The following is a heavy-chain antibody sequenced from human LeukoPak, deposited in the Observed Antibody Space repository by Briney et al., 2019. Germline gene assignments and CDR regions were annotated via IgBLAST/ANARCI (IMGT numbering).Heavy chain of an antibody. D-gene: IGHD6-19*01. CDR3: VRDRTPNIAEAVGFDP. V-gene: IGHV3-9*01. Sequence: PPGGSLRLSCAASGFTFDDYAMHWVRQAPGKGLEWVSGITWNSDNIEYADSVKGRFTISRDNAKNSLFLQMNSLRAEDTAVYFCVRDRTPNIAEAVGFDPWGQGTLVTVSS. J-gene: IGHJ5*02. CDR2: ITWNSDNI. CDR1: GFTFDDYA.